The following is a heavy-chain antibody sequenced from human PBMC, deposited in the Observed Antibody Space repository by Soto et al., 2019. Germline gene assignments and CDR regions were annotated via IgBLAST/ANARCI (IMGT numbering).Heavy chain of an antibody. CDR2: ISARGDST. D-gene: IGHD3-22*01. Sequence: EVQLLESGGGLVQPGGSLRLSCAASGFTFSSYAMSWVRQAPGKGLEWVSAISARGDSTYYADSVKGRFTISRDNSRNTVYLQMNNLRAEDTAVYTCAKVYSTASYFTDYWGQGTLVTVSS. J-gene: IGHJ4*02. CDR3: AKVYSTASYFTDY. V-gene: IGHV3-23*01. CDR1: GFTFSSYA.